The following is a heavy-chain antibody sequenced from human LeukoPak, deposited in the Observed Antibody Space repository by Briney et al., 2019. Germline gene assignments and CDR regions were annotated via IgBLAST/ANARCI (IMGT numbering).Heavy chain of an antibody. J-gene: IGHJ2*01. V-gene: IGHV4-34*01. D-gene: IGHD4-17*01. Sequence: SETLSVTCAVYGGSFSGYYWSWIRQPPGKGREWIGEINHSGSTNYNPSLKSRVTISVDTSKNQFSLKLSSVTAADTAVYYCARDGRATVPTYWYFDLWGRGTLVTVSS. CDR3: ARDGRATVPTYWYFDL. CDR2: INHSGST. CDR1: GGSFSGYY.